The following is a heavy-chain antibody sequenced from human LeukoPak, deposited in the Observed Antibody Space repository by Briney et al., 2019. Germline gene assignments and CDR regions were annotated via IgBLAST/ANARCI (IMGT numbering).Heavy chain of an antibody. V-gene: IGHV3-30*04. CDR1: GFTFSSYA. Sequence: PGGSLRLSCAASGFTFSSYAMHWVRQAPGKGLEWVAVISYDGSNKYYADSVKGRFTISRDNSKNSLYLQMSSLRAEDTAVYYCASSQLSRDGYNPIDYWGQGTLVTVSS. D-gene: IGHD5-12*01. J-gene: IGHJ4*02. CDR2: ISYDGSNK. CDR3: ASSQLSRDGYNPIDY.